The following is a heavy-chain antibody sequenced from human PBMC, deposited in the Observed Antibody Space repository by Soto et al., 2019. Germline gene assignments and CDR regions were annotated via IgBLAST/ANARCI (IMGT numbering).Heavy chain of an antibody. CDR1: GYTLTGYF. V-gene: IGHV1-2*05. Sequence: QVQLVQSGAEVKIPGASVKVSCKASGYTLTGYFMHWVRQAPGQGPEWMGRIYGNTADIIYAQRFQGRVTMTADTSSNTDDMELSVLSSDGTDVYYCARELQRGLDVWGQGTTVTVSS. CDR2: IYGNTADI. J-gene: IGHJ6*02. CDR3: ARELQRGLDV.